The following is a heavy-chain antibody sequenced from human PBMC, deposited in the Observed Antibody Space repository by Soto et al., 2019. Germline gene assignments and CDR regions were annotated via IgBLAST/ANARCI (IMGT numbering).Heavy chain of an antibody. CDR2: INPNNGAT. CDR1: RYIFTAYF. J-gene: IGHJ5*02. CDR3: ASHDPGARFDP. Sequence: SVKVSCKAPRYIFTAYFMHWVRQAPGQGLEWMGWINPNNGATHYGLSFQGRVTMTRDTSISTAYMELSSLRSDDTAVYYCASHDPGARFDPWGQGNLVNASS. D-gene: IGHD1-1*01. V-gene: IGHV1-2*02.